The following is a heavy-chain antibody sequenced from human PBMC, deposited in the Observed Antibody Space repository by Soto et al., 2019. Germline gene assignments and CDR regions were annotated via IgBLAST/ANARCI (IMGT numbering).Heavy chain of an antibody. CDR2: IIPILGIV. CDR3: ARVEGSNGSEGGAF. D-gene: IGHD3-10*01. J-gene: IGHJ4*02. Sequence: QVQLVQSGAEVKKPGSSVKVSCKASGGTFNTYTFSWVRQAPGQGLEWMGRIIPILGIVTYAQKFLGRVQMSADKSPTTAYMELTRLRSEDSGVYYWARVEGSNGSEGGAFWGQGILVTVSS. V-gene: IGHV1-69*02. CDR1: GGTFNTYT.